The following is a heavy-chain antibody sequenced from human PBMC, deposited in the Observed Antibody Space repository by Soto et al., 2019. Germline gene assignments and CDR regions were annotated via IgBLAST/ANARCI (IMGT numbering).Heavy chain of an antibody. CDR3: AGQRSPEGWFDP. Sequence: PGGSLRLSCAASAISFNTYGVTWVRQARGKGLEWVSTVTVTGGSTYYADSVKGRFTISRDRSNYTVSLLLNSLRVEDTAIYYCAGQRSPEGWFDPWGQGTLVTVSS. J-gene: IGHJ5*02. V-gene: IGHV3-23*01. D-gene: IGHD3-10*01. CDR1: AISFNTYG. CDR2: VTVTGGST.